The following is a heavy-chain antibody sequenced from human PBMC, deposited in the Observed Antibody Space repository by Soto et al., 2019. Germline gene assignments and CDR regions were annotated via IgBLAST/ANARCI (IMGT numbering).Heavy chain of an antibody. V-gene: IGHV3-23*01. J-gene: IGHJ6*02. CDR3: AKSTYYYDSSGYYPYYYYGMDV. CDR2: VSGSGVST. D-gene: IGHD3-22*01. CDR1: GFTFNTYA. Sequence: GGSLRLSCAASGFTFNTYAMNWVRQAPGRGLEWVSTVSGSGVSTYYADSVKGRFTISRDNSKTTLYLQMNSLRAEDTAVYYCAKSTYYYDSSGYYPYYYYGMDVWGQGTTVTAP.